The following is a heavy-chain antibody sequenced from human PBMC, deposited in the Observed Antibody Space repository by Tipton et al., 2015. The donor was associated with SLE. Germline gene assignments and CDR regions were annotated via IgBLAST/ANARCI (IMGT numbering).Heavy chain of an antibody. Sequence: TLSLTCTVSGGSISSHYWSWIRQPPGKGLEWIGYIYHSGSTYYNPSLKSRVTISVDRSKNQFSLKLSSVTAADTAVYYCAREVYDSSTSHFDYWGQGTLVTVSS. CDR2: IYHSGST. CDR1: GGSISSHY. J-gene: IGHJ4*02. D-gene: IGHD3-22*01. V-gene: IGHV4-59*11. CDR3: AREVYDSSTSHFDY.